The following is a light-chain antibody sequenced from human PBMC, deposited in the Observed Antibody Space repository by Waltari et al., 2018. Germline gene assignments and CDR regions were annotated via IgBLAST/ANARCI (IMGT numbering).Light chain of an antibody. CDR2: HVS. V-gene: IGKV2-30*02. CDR1: RSLVHSDGNTR. J-gene: IGKJ2*01. Sequence: DVVLTQFPLSLPVSLGQPASISCRSSRSLVHSDGNTRLAWFHHRPGQSPRRLIYHVSRRGSGVPDRFSGSGSDTGFTLRITRVEAEDVGIYYCAQTTFRPHTFGQGTKLEI. CDR3: AQTTFRPHT.